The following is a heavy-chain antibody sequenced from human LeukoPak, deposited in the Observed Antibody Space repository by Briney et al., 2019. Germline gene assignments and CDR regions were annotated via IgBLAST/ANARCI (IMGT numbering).Heavy chain of an antibody. CDR3: ARGNCGGDCYSPYYYYYGMDV. D-gene: IGHD2-21*02. V-gene: IGHV4-59*08. Sequence: SETLSLTCTVSGGSISSYYWSWIRQPPGKGLEWIGYIYYSGSTNYNPSLKSRVTISVDTSKNQFSLKLSSVTAADTAVYYCARGNCGGDCYSPYYYYYGMDVWGQGTTVTVSS. J-gene: IGHJ6*02. CDR2: IYYSGST. CDR1: GGSISSYY.